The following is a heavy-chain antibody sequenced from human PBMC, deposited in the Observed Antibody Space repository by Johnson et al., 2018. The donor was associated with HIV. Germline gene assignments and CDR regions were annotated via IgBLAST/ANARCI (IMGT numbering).Heavy chain of an antibody. D-gene: IGHD3-16*02. J-gene: IGHJ3*02. CDR1: GFTFDDYA. CDR3: ARDRGVSVWLIGDLSAFDI. Sequence: VQLVESGGGLVQPGRSLRLSCAASGFTFDDYAMHWVRQAPGKGLEWVSGISWNSGSIGYADSVKGRFTIFRDNGKNSLYLQMTSLRAEDTALYYCARDRGVSVWLIGDLSAFDIWGQGTMVTVSS. V-gene: IGHV3-9*01. CDR2: ISWNSGSI.